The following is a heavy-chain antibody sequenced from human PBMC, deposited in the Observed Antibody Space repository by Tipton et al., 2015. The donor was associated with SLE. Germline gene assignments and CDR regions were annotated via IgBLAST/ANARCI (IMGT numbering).Heavy chain of an antibody. J-gene: IGHJ4*02. V-gene: IGHV3-30*04. CDR1: GFIFSTYA. D-gene: IGHD5-24*01. Sequence: SLRLSCAASGFIFSTYAMYWVRQAPGKGLEWVAITSHDGSSKYYADSVKGRFTISRDNAKNSLYLQMNNLRADDTAVYYCAKSRDGLGFDYWGQGTLVTVSS. CDR3: AKSRDGLGFDY. CDR2: TSHDGSSK.